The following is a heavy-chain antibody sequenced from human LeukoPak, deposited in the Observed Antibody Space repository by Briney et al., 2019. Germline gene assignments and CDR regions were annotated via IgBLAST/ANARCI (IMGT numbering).Heavy chain of an antibody. CDR1: GYTFADYG. CDR3: ARNRGQTPTTVFYFYYGMDV. V-gene: IGHV1-18*01. Sequence: ASVKVSCKTSGYTFADYGINWVRQAPGQGLEWMGWISAYNGNTNYARKVQDRVIMTIDTSTTTAYMEMRGLRFDDTAVYYCARNRGQTPTTVFYFYYGMDVWGQGTTVTVSS. J-gene: IGHJ6*02. CDR2: ISAYNGNT. D-gene: IGHD7-27*01.